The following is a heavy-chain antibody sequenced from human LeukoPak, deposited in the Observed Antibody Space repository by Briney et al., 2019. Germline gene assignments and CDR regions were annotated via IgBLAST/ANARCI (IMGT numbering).Heavy chain of an antibody. CDR3: ARDADRYQLPTGAFDI. CDR1: GFTFSSYS. CDR2: ISSSSSTI. J-gene: IGHJ3*02. Sequence: GGSLRLSCAASGFTFSSYSMNWVRQAPGKLLEWVSYISSSSSTIYYADSVKGRFTISRDNAKNSLYLQMNSLRAEDTAVYYCARDADRYQLPTGAFDIWGQGTMVTVSS. D-gene: IGHD2-2*01. V-gene: IGHV3-48*01.